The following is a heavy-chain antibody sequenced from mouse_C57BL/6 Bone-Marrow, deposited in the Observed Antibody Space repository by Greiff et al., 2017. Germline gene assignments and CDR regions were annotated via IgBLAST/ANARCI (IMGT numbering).Heavy chain of an antibody. D-gene: IGHD1-1*01. CDR3: ARRYGSSYYFDY. V-gene: IGHV1-9*01. CDR1: GYTFPGYW. Sequence: VQLQQSGAELMKPGASVKLSCKATGYTFPGYWIEWVKQRPGHGLEWIGEILPGSGSTNYNEKFKGKATLTADTSSNTAYMQLSSLATEDSAIYYCARRYGSSYYFDYWGQGTTLTVSS. CDR2: ILPGSGST. J-gene: IGHJ2*01.